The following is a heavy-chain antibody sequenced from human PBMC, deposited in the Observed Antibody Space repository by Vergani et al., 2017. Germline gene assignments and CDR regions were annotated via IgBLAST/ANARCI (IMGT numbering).Heavy chain of an antibody. J-gene: IGHJ2*01. Sequence: QVQLVQSGAEVKKPGSSVKVSCKASGGTFSSYAISWVRQAPGQGLEWMGGIIPIFGTANYAQKFQGRVTITADESTSTAYRELSSLRSEDTAVYYCARDRRSIAAAGNDWYFDLWGRGTLVTVSS. V-gene: IGHV1-69*13. CDR3: ARDRRSIAAAGNDWYFDL. CDR2: IIPIFGTA. CDR1: GGTFSSYA. D-gene: IGHD6-13*01.